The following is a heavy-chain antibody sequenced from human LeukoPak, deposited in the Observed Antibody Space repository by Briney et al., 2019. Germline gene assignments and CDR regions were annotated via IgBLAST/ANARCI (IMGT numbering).Heavy chain of an antibody. V-gene: IGHV4-39*07. Sequence: PSETLSLTCTVSGGSIRITSYYWGWIRQSPGREPEWIGSTYFSGRTHYNPSLESRVTISVDTSNNQFSLRLNSVTAADTAVYYCARGGSYWDSWGQGTLVTVSS. J-gene: IGHJ4*02. CDR1: GGSIRITSYY. CDR3: ARGGSYWDS. CDR2: TYFSGRT. D-gene: IGHD3-10*01.